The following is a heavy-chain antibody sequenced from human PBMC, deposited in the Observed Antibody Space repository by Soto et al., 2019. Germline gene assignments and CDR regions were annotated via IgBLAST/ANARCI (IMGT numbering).Heavy chain of an antibody. CDR1: GFTFTNYA. D-gene: IGHD2-21*02. CDR3: AKGFPYCGSDCYPFDAFDI. CDR2: LSGSGDSR. J-gene: IGHJ3*02. V-gene: IGHV3-23*01. Sequence: PGGSLRLSCAASGFTFTNYAMSWVRQAPGKGLEWVSSLSGSGDSRYYADSVKGRLTISRDNSKNTLYLQMNSLRAEDTAVYYCAKGFPYCGSDCYPFDAFDIWGQGTMVTVSS.